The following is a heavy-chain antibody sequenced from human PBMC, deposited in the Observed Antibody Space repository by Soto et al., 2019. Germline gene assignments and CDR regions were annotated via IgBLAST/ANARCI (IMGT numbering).Heavy chain of an antibody. V-gene: IGHV4-34*01. D-gene: IGHD3-10*01. J-gene: IGHJ6*03. CDR3: ARGLILWFGELSRRGGYYYCMGV. Sequence: QVQLQQWGAGLLKPSETLSLTCAVYGGSFSGYQWSWLRQTPGKGLEWIGEINDSGNINYNPSLKSRDTILLDTPKRTFSLKLSCVTAADTAVYYCARGLILWFGELSRRGGYYYCMGVWGKGTTVMVSS. CDR2: INDSGNI. CDR1: GGSFSGYQ.